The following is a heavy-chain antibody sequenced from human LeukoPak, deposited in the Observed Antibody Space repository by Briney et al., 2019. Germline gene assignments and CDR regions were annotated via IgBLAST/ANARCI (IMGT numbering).Heavy chain of an antibody. D-gene: IGHD1-26*01. CDR3: SRGLYSRKLGY. V-gene: IGHV4-31*03. CDR1: RASLSSDDQY. CDR2: IHPSGML. J-gene: IGHJ4*02. Sequence: SETLSLTCTVSRASLSSDDQYWNWIRQSPGRGLEWIGSIHPSGMLYNNPSLESRVTISRDTSKNQFSLNLNSVTAADTAVYFCSRGLYSRKLGYWGLGTLVTVSS.